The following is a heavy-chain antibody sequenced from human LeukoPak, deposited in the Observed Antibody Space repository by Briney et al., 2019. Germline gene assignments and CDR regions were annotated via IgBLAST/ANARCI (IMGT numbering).Heavy chain of an antibody. CDR2: ISSSSSYI. V-gene: IGHV3-21*01. J-gene: IGHJ4*02. CDR1: GFTFSSYS. D-gene: IGHD6-19*01. Sequence: PGGSLRLSCAASGFTFSSYSMNWVRQAPGKGLEWVSSISSSSSYIYYADSVKGRFTISRDNAKNSLYLQMKSLRAEDTAVYYCARGVGIAVARDYFDYWGQGTLVTLSS. CDR3: ARGVGIAVARDYFDY.